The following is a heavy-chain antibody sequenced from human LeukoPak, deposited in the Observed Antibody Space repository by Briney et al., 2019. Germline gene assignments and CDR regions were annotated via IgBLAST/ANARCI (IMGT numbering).Heavy chain of an antibody. CDR3: ARVINSGWLGELSD. J-gene: IGHJ4*02. V-gene: IGHV3-74*01. Sequence: GGSLRLSCAASGFTFSTYWMHWVRQAPGKGLVCVSRINSDGSSTTYADSVKGRFTISRDNAKNTLYLQMNSLRAEDTAVYYCARVINSGWLGELSDWGQGTLVTVSS. D-gene: IGHD6-19*01. CDR1: GFTFSTYW. CDR2: INSDGSST.